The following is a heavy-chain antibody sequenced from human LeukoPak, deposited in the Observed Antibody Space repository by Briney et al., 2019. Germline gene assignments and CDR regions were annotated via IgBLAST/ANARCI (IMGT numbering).Heavy chain of an antibody. CDR1: GFTFSRYA. CDR3: AKDQVVVAAANY. J-gene: IGHJ4*02. Sequence: GGSLRLSCAASGFTFSRYAMSWVRQAPGKGLEWVSAISGSGGSTYYADSVKGRFTISRDNSKNTLSLQMNSLRAEDTAVYYCAKDQVVVAAANYWGQGTLVTVSS. CDR2: ISGSGGST. D-gene: IGHD2-15*01. V-gene: IGHV3-23*01.